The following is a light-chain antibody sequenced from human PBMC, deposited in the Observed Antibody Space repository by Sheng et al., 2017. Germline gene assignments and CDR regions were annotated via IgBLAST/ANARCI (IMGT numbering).Light chain of an antibody. CDR3: QHYDNWPPWT. Sequence: EIVMTQSPATLSLSPGERVTLSCRASQSVSRNLAWYQQRPGQAPRLLIHGASTRANGIPARFSGSGSGAEFTLTISSLQSEDFAFYYCQHYDNWPPWTFGQGTEGGNQT. CDR2: GAS. J-gene: IGKJ1*01. V-gene: IGKV3-15*01. CDR1: QSVSRN.